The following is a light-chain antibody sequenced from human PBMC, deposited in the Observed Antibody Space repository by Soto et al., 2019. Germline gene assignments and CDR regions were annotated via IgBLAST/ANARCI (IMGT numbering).Light chain of an antibody. V-gene: IGLV2-11*01. CDR1: TSDVGGYSY. CDR2: DVN. J-gene: IGLJ1*01. Sequence: QSVLTQPRSVSGSPGQSVTISCTGTTSDVGGYSYVSWYQHHPGKAPKLMIYDVNKRPSAVPDRFSGSKSGSTASLTISGLQAEDEADYYCCSYAGSDTHYVFGTGTKVTVL. CDR3: CSYAGSDTHYV.